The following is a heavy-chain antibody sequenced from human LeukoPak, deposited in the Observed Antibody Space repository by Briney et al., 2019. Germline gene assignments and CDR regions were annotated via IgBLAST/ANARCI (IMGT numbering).Heavy chain of an antibody. J-gene: IGHJ4*02. CDR2: IYYSGST. V-gene: IGHV4-59*01. D-gene: IGHD6-19*01. Sequence: SETLSLTCTASGGSISSYYWSWLRQPPGKGLEWIGYIYYSGSTNYHPSLKSRVTISVDTSNNQFSLKLSSVTAADTAVYYCARIDSSGWYKYYFDSWGQGTLVTVSS. CDR1: GGSISSYY. CDR3: ARIDSSGWYKYYFDS.